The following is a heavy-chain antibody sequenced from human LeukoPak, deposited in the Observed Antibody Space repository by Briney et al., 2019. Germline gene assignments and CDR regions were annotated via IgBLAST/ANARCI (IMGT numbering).Heavy chain of an antibody. CDR2: IYHSEST. Sequence: SETLSLTCAVTGGSISSGGYPWSWIRQPPGKGLEWIGYIYHSESTYYNPSLKSRVTISVDRSKNQFSLKLSSVTAADTAVYYCARVIVGIDGDYFDYWGQGTLVTVSS. V-gene: IGHV4-30-2*01. CDR3: ARVIVGIDGDYFDY. D-gene: IGHD3-16*02. J-gene: IGHJ4*02. CDR1: GGSISSGGYP.